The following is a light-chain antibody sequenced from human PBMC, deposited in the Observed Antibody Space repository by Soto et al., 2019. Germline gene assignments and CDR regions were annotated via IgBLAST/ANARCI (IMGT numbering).Light chain of an antibody. CDR3: QVWASTAEFFV. CDR1: KIGSKI. J-gene: IGLJ1*01. V-gene: IGLV3-21*02. CDR2: DPT. Sequence: SYELTQPPSVSVAPGQTAKITCGGDKIGSKIGHGYKQRPGQAPVAVVFDPTDRPSGIPDRISASRSGDTATLTISRVDAGDDAYYYCQVWASTAEFFVFGSGTKVTVL.